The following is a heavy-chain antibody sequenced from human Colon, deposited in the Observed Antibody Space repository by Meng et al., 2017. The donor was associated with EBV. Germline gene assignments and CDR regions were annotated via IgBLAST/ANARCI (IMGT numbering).Heavy chain of an antibody. V-gene: IGHV4-4*02. CDR1: GDSISSDIW. D-gene: IGHD4-17*01. Sequence: QVQLQESGPGLVKPSGXLSLTCTVSGDSISSDIWWSWVRQPPGKGLEWIGEIYHSGRTNYNPSVKSRVSMSVDKSQNHFSLRLSSVTAADTAVYYCTTLYGDSISWGQGTLVTVSS. J-gene: IGHJ4*02. CDR3: TTLYGDSIS. CDR2: IYHSGRT.